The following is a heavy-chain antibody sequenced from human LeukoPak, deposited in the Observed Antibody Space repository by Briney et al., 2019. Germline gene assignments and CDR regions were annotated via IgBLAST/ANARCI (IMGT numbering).Heavy chain of an antibody. CDR3: ATIVAAAARGFFDY. CDR2: IYYSGST. Sequence: SETLSLTCTVSGGSISSSSYYWGWIRQPPGQGLEYIGSIYYSGSTYYNPSLKSRVTMAVDTSKSQFSLKLSSVTAADTAVYYCATIVAAAARGFFDYWVQGTLVTVSS. V-gene: IGHV4-39*01. J-gene: IGHJ4*02. CDR1: GGSISSSSYY. D-gene: IGHD6-13*01.